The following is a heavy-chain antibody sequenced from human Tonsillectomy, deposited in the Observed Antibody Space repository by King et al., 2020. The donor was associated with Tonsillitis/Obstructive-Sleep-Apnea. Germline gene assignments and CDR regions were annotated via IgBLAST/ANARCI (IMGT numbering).Heavy chain of an antibody. J-gene: IGHJ6*03. V-gene: IGHV2-26*01. Sequence: TLKESGPVLVKPTETLTLTCTVSGFSLSNAKVGVRWTRQPPGKALEWLAHIFSNDEKSYTTSLKSRLTISKDTSKSQVVLTMTNMDPVDTATHYCARMKQQGLRTYYCYMDVWGNGTTVTVSS. D-gene: IGHD6-25*01. CDR1: GFSLSNAKVG. CDR3: ARMKQQGLRTYYCYMDV. CDR2: IFSNDEK.